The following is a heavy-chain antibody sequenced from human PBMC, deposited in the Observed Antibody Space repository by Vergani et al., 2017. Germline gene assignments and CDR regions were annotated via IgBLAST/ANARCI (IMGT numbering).Heavy chain of an antibody. CDR2: ISSSSSTI. CDR1: GFTFSSYS. CDR3: AGDQTSYGDYTTVY. Sequence: EVQLVESGGGLVQPGGSLRLSCAASGFTFSSYSMNWVRQAPGKRLEWVSYISSSSSTIYYADSVKGRFTISRDNAKNSLYLQMNSLRAEDTAVYYCAGDQTSYGDYTTVYWGQGTLVTVSS. J-gene: IGHJ4*02. V-gene: IGHV3-48*01. D-gene: IGHD4-17*01.